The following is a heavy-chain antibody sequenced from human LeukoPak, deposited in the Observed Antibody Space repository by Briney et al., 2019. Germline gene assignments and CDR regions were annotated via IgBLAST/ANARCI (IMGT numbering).Heavy chain of an antibody. J-gene: IGHJ4*02. D-gene: IGHD3-3*01. CDR2: IYYSGST. V-gene: IGHV4-30-4*02. CDR1: GDSISSGDYY. CDR3: ARDFTYDFWSGLGY. Sequence: SETLSLTCTVSGDSISSGDYYWSWIRQPPGKGLEWIGYIYYSGSTYYNPSLKSRVTMSVDTSKNQFSLKMSSVTAADTAVYYCARDFTYDFWSGLGYWGQGALVTVSS.